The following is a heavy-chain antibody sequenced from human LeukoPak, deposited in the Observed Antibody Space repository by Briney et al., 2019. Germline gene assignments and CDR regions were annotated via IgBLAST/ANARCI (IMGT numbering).Heavy chain of an antibody. V-gene: IGHV4-39*01. CDR2: IHYSGST. J-gene: IGHJ4*02. CDR3: ARLGDSPYFDY. CDR1: GGSISSSSYY. D-gene: IGHD2-15*01. Sequence: SETLSLTCTVSGGSISSSSYYWGWIRQPPRKGLEWIGSIHYSGSTYYNPSLKSRVTISVDTSKNQFSLKLSSVTAADTAVYYCARLGDSPYFDYWGQGTLVTVSS.